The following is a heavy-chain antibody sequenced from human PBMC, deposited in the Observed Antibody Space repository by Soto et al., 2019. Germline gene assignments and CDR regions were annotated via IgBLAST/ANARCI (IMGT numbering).Heavy chain of an antibody. D-gene: IGHD6-13*01. V-gene: IGHV3-23*01. CDR2: ITGSGGGT. J-gene: IGHJ4*02. CDR1: GFTFSNYS. Sequence: GGSLRLSCAASGFTFSNYSMTWVRQAPGKGLEWVSVITGSGGGTYFVDSVKGRFTISRDNSKNTVYLQMNSLRAEDTAVYYCARRPLTAAGFDYWGQGTLVTVSS. CDR3: ARRPLTAAGFDY.